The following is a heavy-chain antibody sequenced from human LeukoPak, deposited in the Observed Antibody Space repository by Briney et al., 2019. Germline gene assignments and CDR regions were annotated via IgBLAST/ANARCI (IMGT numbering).Heavy chain of an antibody. V-gene: IGHV5-51*01. D-gene: IGHD3-3*01. J-gene: IGHJ6*03. CDR3: ARHNPATYYDFWSGYSYYYYYMDV. CDR2: IYPGDSDT. Sequence: GESLKISCKGSGYSFTSYWIGWVRQMPGKGLEWMGIIYPGDSDTRYSPSFQGQVTISADKSISTAYLQWSSPKASDTAMYYCARHNPATYYDFWSGYSYYYYYMDVWGKGTTVTVSS. CDR1: GYSFTSYW.